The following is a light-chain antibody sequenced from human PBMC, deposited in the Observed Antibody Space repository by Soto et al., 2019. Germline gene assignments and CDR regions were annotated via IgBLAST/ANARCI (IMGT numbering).Light chain of an antibody. V-gene: IGKV1-5*01. CDR2: DAS. Sequence: DIQMTQSPSTLSASVGDRVTITCRASQSISSWLAWYQQKPGKAPKLLIYDASSLESGVPSRFSGSGSGTEFTLTISSLQPDDFATCYCQQYNSYLTFGQGTKVDIK. J-gene: IGKJ1*01. CDR1: QSISSW. CDR3: QQYNSYLT.